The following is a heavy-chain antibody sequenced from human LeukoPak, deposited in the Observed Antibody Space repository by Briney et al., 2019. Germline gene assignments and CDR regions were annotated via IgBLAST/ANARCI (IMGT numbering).Heavy chain of an antibody. V-gene: IGHV3-13*04. CDR3: ARDHDTVTTGGGLDY. D-gene: IGHD4-17*01. J-gene: IGHJ4*02. CDR2: IGTAGDP. CDR1: GFTFSGYH. Sequence: GGSLKLPCSASGFTFSGYHLHWVRQGTGKSLELVSAIGTAGDPSYPGSVKGRFTISREIAKNSLYLQMNSLRDGDTAVYYCARDHDTVTTGGGLDYWGQGTLVTVSS.